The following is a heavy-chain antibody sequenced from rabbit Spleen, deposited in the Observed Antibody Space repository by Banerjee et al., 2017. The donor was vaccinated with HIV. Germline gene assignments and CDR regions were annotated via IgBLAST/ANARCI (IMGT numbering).Heavy chain of an antibody. CDR1: GFSFSSNYY. Sequence: QSLEESGGGLVQPEGSLTLTCTTSGFSFSSNYYMCWVRQAPGKGLEWIGFIYTGNGKNYYASWAKGRFTISKTSSTTVTLHLTSLTAADTATYFCARDLPGVIGWNFSLWGQGTLVTVS. V-gene: IGHV1S40*01. CDR3: ARDLPGVIGWNFSL. J-gene: IGHJ4*01. CDR2: IYTGNGKN. D-gene: IGHD1-1*01.